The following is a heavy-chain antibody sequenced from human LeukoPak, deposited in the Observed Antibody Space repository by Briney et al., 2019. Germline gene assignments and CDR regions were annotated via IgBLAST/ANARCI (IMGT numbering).Heavy chain of an antibody. Sequence: GASLRLSCAASGFTFSSYAMSWVRQAPGKGLEWVSVISGSGGSTYYADSVKGRFTISRDNSKNTLYLQMNSLRAEDTAVYYCAKGGQQLVPRWFDPWGQGTLVTVSS. CDR3: AKGGQQLVPRWFDP. CDR1: GFTFSSYA. V-gene: IGHV3-23*01. J-gene: IGHJ5*02. D-gene: IGHD6-13*01. CDR2: ISGSGGST.